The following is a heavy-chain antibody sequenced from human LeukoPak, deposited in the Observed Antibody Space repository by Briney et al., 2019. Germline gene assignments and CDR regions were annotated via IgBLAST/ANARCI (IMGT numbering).Heavy chain of an antibody. V-gene: IGHV3-7*03. D-gene: IGHD2-2*01. CDR2: IKQDGSKK. CDR3: ASQPAAADVDY. Sequence: GSLRLSCAASGFTFSSYWMTWVRQAPGKGLEWVANIKQDGSKKFYVDSVKGRFTISRDNAKNSLYLQMNSLRADDTGVYYCASQPAAADVDYWGQGTLVTVSS. CDR1: GFTFSSYW. J-gene: IGHJ4*02.